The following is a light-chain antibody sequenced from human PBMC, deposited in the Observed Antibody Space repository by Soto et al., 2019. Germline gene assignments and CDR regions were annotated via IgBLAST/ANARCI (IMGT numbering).Light chain of an antibody. Sequence: EIVLTQSPATLSLSPGERATLSCRASQSVSSYLAWYQQKPGQAPRLPIYDASNRATGIPARFSGSGSGTDVTLTISSLEHEDFAVYYCQQRSNWPPGTFGPGTKVDIK. CDR1: QSVSSY. J-gene: IGKJ3*01. CDR2: DAS. CDR3: QQRSNWPPGT. V-gene: IGKV3-11*01.